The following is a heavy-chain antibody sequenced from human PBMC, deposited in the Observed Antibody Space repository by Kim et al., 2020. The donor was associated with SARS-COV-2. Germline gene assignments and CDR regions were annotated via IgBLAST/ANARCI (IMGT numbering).Heavy chain of an antibody. CDR1: GFTFLNYA. J-gene: IGHJ3*02. D-gene: IGHD6-13*01. Sequence: GGSLRLSCAASGFTFLNYAMHWVRQPPGKGLEWVSLISADGRSTYYADSVKGRFTISRDNSKDSLYLQMNSLRSEDTALYYCAKDMWQLRNSFDMWGQGT. V-gene: IGHV3-43*02. CDR2: ISADGRST. CDR3: AKDMWQLRNSFDM.